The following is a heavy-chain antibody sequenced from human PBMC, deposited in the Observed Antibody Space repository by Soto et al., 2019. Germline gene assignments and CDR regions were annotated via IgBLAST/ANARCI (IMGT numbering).Heavy chain of an antibody. CDR2: IRSKAYGGTT. CDR3: TRDVVVVAATLNHHYYYYYYMDV. V-gene: IGHV3-49*03. J-gene: IGHJ6*03. CDR1: GFTFGDYA. D-gene: IGHD2-15*01. Sequence: PGGSLRLSCTASGFTFGDYAMSWFRQAPGKGLEWVGFIRSKAYGGTTEYAASVKGRFTISRDDSKSIAYLQMNSLKTEDTAVYYCTRDVVVVAATLNHHYYYYYYMDVWGKGTTVTVSS.